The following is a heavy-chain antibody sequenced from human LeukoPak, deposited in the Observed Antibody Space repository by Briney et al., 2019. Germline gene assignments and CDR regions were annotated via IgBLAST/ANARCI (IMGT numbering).Heavy chain of an antibody. CDR3: AREQTGDQNFDY. CDR1: GGAFSGYY. V-gene: IGHV4-34*01. J-gene: IGHJ4*02. D-gene: IGHD7-27*01. Sequence: SETLSLTCAVYGGAFSGYYWSWIRQPPGKGLEWIGEINHSGSTNYNPSLKSRVTISVDTSKKQFSLKLSSVTAADTAVYYCAREQTGDQNFDYWGQGTLVTVSS. CDR2: INHSGST.